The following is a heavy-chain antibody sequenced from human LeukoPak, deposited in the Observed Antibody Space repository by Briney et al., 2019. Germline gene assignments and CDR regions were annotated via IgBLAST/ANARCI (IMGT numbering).Heavy chain of an antibody. J-gene: IGHJ4*02. D-gene: IGHD6-19*01. V-gene: IGHV4-59*01. CDR2: IYHSGST. Sequence: SETLSLTCTVSGVSITSYFWSWIRQPPGRGLEWIGYIYHSGSTNSNPSLKSRVSISLDTSKNQSSLKLSSVTAADTAVYYCARGRVPGAWGQGTLVTVSS. CDR1: GVSITSYF. CDR3: ARGRVPGA.